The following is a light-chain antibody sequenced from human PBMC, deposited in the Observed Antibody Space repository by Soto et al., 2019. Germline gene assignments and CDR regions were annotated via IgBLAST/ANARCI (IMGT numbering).Light chain of an antibody. V-gene: IGKV3-20*01. CDR3: QQYDISPRT. Sequence: EIVLTQSPGTLSLSPGERATLSCRASQSLNSFYLAWYQQKTGQAPRLLIYGSSNRATGIPDRFSGSGSGTVFTFTISSLDPEDFAVYYCQQYDISPRTFGQGTKVDIK. J-gene: IGKJ1*01. CDR2: GSS. CDR1: QSLNSFY.